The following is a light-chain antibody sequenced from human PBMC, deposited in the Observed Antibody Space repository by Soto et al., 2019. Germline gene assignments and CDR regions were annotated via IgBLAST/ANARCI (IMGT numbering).Light chain of an antibody. CDR3: MQGTHLPPT. Sequence: DIVMTQSPLSLPVTPGQPASISCRSSQNLAHSNGNTYVAWFQQRPGQSPRRLIYKVSNRDSGVPDRVSGSGSGTDFTLKISRVEAEDFGVDYCMQGTHLPPTFGQGTKVDIK. V-gene: IGKV2-30*02. J-gene: IGKJ1*01. CDR1: QNLAHSNGNTY. CDR2: KVS.